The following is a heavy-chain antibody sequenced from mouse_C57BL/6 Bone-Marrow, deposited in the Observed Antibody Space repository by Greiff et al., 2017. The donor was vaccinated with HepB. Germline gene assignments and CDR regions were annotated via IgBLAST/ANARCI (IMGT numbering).Heavy chain of an antibody. V-gene: IGHV5-16*01. Sequence: EVHLVESEGGLVQPGSSMKLSCTASGFTFSDYYMAWVRQVPEKGLEWVANINYDGSSTYYLDSLKSRFIISRDNAKNILYLQMSSLKSEDTATYYCAREENWDYAMDYWGQGTSVTVSS. D-gene: IGHD4-1*01. CDR3: AREENWDYAMDY. CDR2: INYDGSST. J-gene: IGHJ4*01. CDR1: GFTFSDYY.